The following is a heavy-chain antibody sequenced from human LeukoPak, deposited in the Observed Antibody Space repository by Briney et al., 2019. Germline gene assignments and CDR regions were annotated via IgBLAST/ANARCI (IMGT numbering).Heavy chain of an antibody. CDR3: ARDYDCSGGSRYSYYFDY. D-gene: IGHD2-15*01. CDR1: GFTFSSYS. V-gene: IGHV3-48*01. Sequence: PGGSLRLSCAASGFTFSSYSMNWVRQAPGKGLEWVSYISSRSSTIYYADSVKGRITISRDNAKNSLYLQMDSLRAEDTAVYYCARDYDCSGGSRYSYYFDYWGQGTLVTVSS. J-gene: IGHJ4*02. CDR2: ISSRSSTI.